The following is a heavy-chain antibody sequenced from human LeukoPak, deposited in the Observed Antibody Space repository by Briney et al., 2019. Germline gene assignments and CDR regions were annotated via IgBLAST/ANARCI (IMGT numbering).Heavy chain of an antibody. V-gene: IGHV1-2*02. D-gene: IGHD2-2*01. CDR2: INPNSGGP. CDR1: GYTFTSYY. Sequence: SVKVSCKASGYTFTSYYLHWVRQAPGQGPEWMGWINPNSGGPNYAQEFQGRVTMTRDTSISTAYMELSRLRSDDTAVYYCARQPSFDAIDIWGQGTMVTVSS. CDR3: ARQPSFDAIDI. J-gene: IGHJ3*02.